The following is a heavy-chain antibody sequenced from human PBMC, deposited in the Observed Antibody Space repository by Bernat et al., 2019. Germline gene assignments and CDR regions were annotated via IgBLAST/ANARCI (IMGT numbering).Heavy chain of an antibody. V-gene: IGHV3-15*07. J-gene: IGHJ6*02. Sequence: EVQLVESGGGLVKPGGSLRLSCAASGFTFSNAWMNWVRQAPGKGLEWVGRIKSKTDGGTTDYAAPVKGRFTISRDDSKNTLYLQMNSLKTEDTAVYYCTTMFVFDGDYFLWYYYYGMDVWGQGTTVTVSS. D-gene: IGHD4-17*01. CDR3: TTMFVFDGDYFLWYYYYGMDV. CDR2: IKSKTDGGTT. CDR1: GFTFSNAW.